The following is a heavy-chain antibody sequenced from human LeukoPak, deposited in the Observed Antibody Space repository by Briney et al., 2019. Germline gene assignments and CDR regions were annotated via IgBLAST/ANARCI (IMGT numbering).Heavy chain of an antibody. CDR2: ISGSGGST. CDR3: AKDTIFGVVTQPRLLFDY. V-gene: IGHV3-23*01. D-gene: IGHD3-3*01. J-gene: IGHJ4*02. CDR1: GFTFSSYA. Sequence: PGGSLRLSCAASGFTFSSYAMSWVRQAPGKGLEWVSAISGSGGSTYYADSVKGRFTISRDNSKNTLYLQMNSLRAEDTAVYYCAKDTIFGVVTQPRLLFDYWGQGTLVTVSS.